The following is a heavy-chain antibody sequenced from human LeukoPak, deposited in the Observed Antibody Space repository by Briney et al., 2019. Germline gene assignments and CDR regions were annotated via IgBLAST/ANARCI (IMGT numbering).Heavy chain of an antibody. CDR3: ARVVVVPAAIFYYYYYMDV. Sequence: GASVKVSCKASGYTFTNYAMNWVRQAPGQGLEWMGWINTNTGNPTYAQGFTGRFVFSLDTSVSTAYLQISSLKAEDTAVYYCARVVVVPAAIFYYYYYMDVWGKGTTVTVSS. J-gene: IGHJ6*03. CDR2: INTNTGNP. CDR1: GYTFTNYA. D-gene: IGHD2-2*01. V-gene: IGHV7-4-1*02.